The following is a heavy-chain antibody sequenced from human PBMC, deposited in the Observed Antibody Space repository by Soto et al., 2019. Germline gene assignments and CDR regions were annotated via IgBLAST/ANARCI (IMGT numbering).Heavy chain of an antibody. CDR2: ISPYDGNT. CDR3: ARGGYYDSSGSRNYHYYGMNV. J-gene: IGHJ6*02. D-gene: IGHD3-22*01. V-gene: IGHV1-18*01. CDR1: GYTVSSYG. Sequence: ASVKVSCKASGYTVSSYGINWVRQAPGQGLEWLGWISPYDGNTKYAQILQGRVSMTTDTSTKTAYMEVRSLRSDDTAVYYCARGGYYDSSGSRNYHYYGMNVWG.